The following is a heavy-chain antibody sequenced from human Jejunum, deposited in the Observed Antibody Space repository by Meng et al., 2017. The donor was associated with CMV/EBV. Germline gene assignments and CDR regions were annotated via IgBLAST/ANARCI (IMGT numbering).Heavy chain of an antibody. CDR1: GKTFPTSS. CDR3: ARDSSRITTFGVTIISWFDP. Sequence: KPWRQLQALFKRSGKTFPTSSSRSVRQASVQGVEWIGWISTYKGKHNYSQNFQGRVTMATDTSTRTAYIEVRSLRSDDTAVFYCARDSSRITTFGVTIISWFDPWGQGTLVTVSS. CDR2: ISTYKGKH. V-gene: IGHV1-18*01. J-gene: IGHJ5*02. D-gene: IGHD3-3*01.